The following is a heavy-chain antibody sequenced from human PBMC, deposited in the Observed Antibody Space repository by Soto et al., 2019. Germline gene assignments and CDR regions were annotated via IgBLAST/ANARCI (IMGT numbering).Heavy chain of an antibody. D-gene: IGHD3-3*01. J-gene: IGHJ4*02. Sequence: GGSLRLSCAASGFTFSSYAMSWVRQAPGKGLEWVSAISGSGGSTYYADSVKGRFTISRDNSKNTLYLQMNSLRAEDTAVYYCAAHPGGYDFWSGHPPSDYWGQGTLVTVSS. V-gene: IGHV3-23*01. CDR1: GFTFSSYA. CDR2: ISGSGGST. CDR3: AAHPGGYDFWSGHPPSDY.